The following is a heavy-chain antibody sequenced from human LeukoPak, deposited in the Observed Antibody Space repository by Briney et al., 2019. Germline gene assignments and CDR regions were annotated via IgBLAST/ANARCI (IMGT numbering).Heavy chain of an antibody. CDR3: AKDIASSSWCFDY. D-gene: IGHD6-13*01. CDR2: ISWNSGSI. CDR1: GYTFDDYA. J-gene: IGHJ4*02. V-gene: IGHV3-9*01. Sequence: PGGSLRLSCAASGYTFDDYAMHWVRQAPGKGLDWVSGISWNSGSIGYADSVKGRFTISRDNAKNSLYLQMNSLRAEDTALYYCAKDIASSSWCFDYWGQGTLVTVSS.